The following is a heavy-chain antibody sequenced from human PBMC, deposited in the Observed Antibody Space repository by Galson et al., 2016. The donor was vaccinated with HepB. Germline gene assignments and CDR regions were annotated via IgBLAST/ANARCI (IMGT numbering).Heavy chain of an antibody. J-gene: IGHJ3*02. CDR1: GFTFRSYA. CDR2: IWYDGSNK. Sequence: SLRLSCAASGFTFRSYAMHWVRQAPGKGLEWVAVIWYDGSNKYYADSVKGRFTISRDNAKNKRYMQMKCLRAEDTAVYYCERDPNERTFAFDIWGRGTMVTVSS. D-gene: IGHD3-16*01. V-gene: IGHV3-33*01. CDR3: ERDPNERTFAFDI.